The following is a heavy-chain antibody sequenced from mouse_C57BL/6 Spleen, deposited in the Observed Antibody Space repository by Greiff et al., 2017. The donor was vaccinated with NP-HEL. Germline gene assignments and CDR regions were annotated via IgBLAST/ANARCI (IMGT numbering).Heavy chain of an antibody. Sequence: VQLKQSGAELVRPGASVTLSCKASGYTFTDYEMHWVKQTPVHGLEWIGAIDPETGGTAYNQKFKGKAILTADKSSSTAYMELRSLTSEDSAVYYCTRRSYDGYYGGWFAYWGQGTLVTVSA. CDR1: GYTFTDYE. J-gene: IGHJ3*01. V-gene: IGHV1-15*01. D-gene: IGHD2-3*01. CDR3: TRRSYDGYYGGWFAY. CDR2: IDPETGGT.